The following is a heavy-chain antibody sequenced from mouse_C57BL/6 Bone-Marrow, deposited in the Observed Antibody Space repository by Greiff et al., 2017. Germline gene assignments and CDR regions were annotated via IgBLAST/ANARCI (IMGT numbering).Heavy chain of an antibody. V-gene: IGHV1-69*01. CDR2: IDPSDSYT. CDR3: ARSGPNWYFDV. Sequence: QVQLQQPGAELVMPGASVKLSCKASGYTFTSYWMHWVKQRPGQGLEWIGEIDPSDSYTNYNQKFKGKSTLTVDKSSSTAYMQLRSLTSEDSAVYYCARSGPNWYFDVWGTGTTVTVSS. CDR1: GYTFTSYW. J-gene: IGHJ1*03.